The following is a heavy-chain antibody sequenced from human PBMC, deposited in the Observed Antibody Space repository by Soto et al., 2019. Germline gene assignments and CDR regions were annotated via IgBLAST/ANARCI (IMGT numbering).Heavy chain of an antibody. CDR2: ISGDGGTT. D-gene: IGHD6-13*01. V-gene: IGHV3-23*01. CDR3: AKDQYGSSSWPLDFDF. CDR1: GFTFRNYA. Sequence: EVQLLESGGGLVQPGGSLRLSCAASGFTFRNYAMSWVRQAPGKGLEWVSAISGDGGTTYYADSVKGRFTISRDNSKNTLYLQLNSLRAEDTASYYCAKDQYGSSSWPLDFDFWAREPWSPSPQ. J-gene: IGHJ4*02.